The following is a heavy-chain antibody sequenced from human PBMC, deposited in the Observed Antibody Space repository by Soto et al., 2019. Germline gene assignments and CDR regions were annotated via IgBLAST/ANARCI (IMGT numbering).Heavy chain of an antibody. V-gene: IGHV4-61*01. CDR3: AREKVIEMATILSPIFD. CDR2: IYYSGST. CDR1: GGSVSSGSYY. J-gene: IGHJ4*02. D-gene: IGHD5-12*01. Sequence: SETLSLTCTVSGGSVSSGSYYWSWIRQPPGKGLEWIGYIYYSGSTNYNPSLKSRVTISVDTSKNQFSLKLSSVTAADTAVYYCAREKVIEMATILSPIFDWGQGTLVTVSS.